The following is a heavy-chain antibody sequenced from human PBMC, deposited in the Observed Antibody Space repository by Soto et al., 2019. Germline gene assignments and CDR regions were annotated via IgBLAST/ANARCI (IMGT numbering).Heavy chain of an antibody. CDR3: ARVAGYCTNGVCYIPYYGMDV. D-gene: IGHD2-8*01. CDR2: IITIFGTA. Sequence: QVQLVQSGAEVKKPGSSVKVSCKASGGTFSSYAISWVRQAPGQGLEWMGGIITIFGTANYAQKFQGRVTITADESTSTAYMELSSLRSEDTAVYYCARVAGYCTNGVCYIPYYGMDVWGQGTTVTVSS. V-gene: IGHV1-69*01. CDR1: GGTFSSYA. J-gene: IGHJ6*02.